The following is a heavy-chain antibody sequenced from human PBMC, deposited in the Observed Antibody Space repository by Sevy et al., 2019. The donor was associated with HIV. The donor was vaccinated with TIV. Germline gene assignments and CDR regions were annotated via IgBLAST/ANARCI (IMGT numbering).Heavy chain of an antibody. CDR2: INQHGTEI. CDR1: GITFTDSW. CDR3: ARGIGKDGAY. D-gene: IGHD2-8*01. V-gene: IGHV3-7*03. Sequence: GGSLRLSCTASGITFTDSWMHWVRQAPGQGLEWLANINQHGTEIYYVNSVKGRFTISRDNSKNSVFLQMTSLRAGDTATYYCARGIGKDGAYWGQGTLVTVSS. J-gene: IGHJ4*02.